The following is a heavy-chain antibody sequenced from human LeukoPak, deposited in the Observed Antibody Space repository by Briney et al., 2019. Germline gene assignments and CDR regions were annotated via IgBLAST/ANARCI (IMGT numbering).Heavy chain of an antibody. D-gene: IGHD1-26*01. CDR3: VRDMSGKYSFDY. CDR2: IHHNGEMT. CDR1: GFTLTWHV. Sequence: GGCLRLACAASGFTLTWHVMHWVRQAPGKALEYVSFIHHNGEMTSYAESVRGRFTVSRDNSKNTLFLELSSLRTDDTAVYYCVRDMSGKYSFDYWGQGTLVIVST. V-gene: IGHV3-64D*06. J-gene: IGHJ4*02.